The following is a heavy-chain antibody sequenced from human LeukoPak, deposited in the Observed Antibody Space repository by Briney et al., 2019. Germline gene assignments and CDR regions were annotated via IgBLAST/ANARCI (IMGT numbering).Heavy chain of an antibody. V-gene: IGHV3-30*03. CDR1: GFTFSSYG. D-gene: IGHD5-18*01. CDR3: ARDQSLYSSSPDY. Sequence: GRSLRLSCAASGFTFSSYGMHWVRQAPGKGLEWVAVISYDGSNKYYADSVKGRFTISRDNSKNTLYLQMNSLRAEETAVYYCARDQSLYSSSPDYWGQGTLVTDSS. CDR2: ISYDGSNK. J-gene: IGHJ4*02.